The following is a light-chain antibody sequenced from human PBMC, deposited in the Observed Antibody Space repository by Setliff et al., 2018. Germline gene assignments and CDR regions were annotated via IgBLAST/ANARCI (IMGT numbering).Light chain of an antibody. CDR2: DVD. Sequence: QSVLSQPPSASGSPGQSVTISCTGTSSDIGDYNYVSWYQHHPGKAPKLLIYDVDKRPSGVPDRFSGSKPGNTASLTVSGLQADDEADYYCGAYAGSSKKIFGTGTKVTVL. J-gene: IGLJ1*01. CDR3: GAYAGSSKKI. CDR1: SSDIGDYNY. V-gene: IGLV2-8*01.